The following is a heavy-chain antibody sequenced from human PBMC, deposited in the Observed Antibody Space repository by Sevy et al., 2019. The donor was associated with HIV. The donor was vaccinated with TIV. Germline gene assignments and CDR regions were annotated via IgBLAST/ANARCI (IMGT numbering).Heavy chain of an antibody. Sequence: SVKVSCKASGGTFSSYAISWVRQAPGQGLEWMGGIIPIFGTANYAQKFQGRVTITADESTSTAYMELSSLRSEDTAVYYCARVTDHFYGSGSYYSQYYFDYWGQGTLVTVSS. CDR2: IIPIFGTA. CDR1: GGTFSSYA. V-gene: IGHV1-69*13. D-gene: IGHD3-10*01. CDR3: ARVTDHFYGSGSYYSQYYFDY. J-gene: IGHJ4*02.